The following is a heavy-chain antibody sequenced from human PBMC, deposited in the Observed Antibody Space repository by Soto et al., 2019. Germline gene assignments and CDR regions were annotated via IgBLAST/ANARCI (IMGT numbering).Heavy chain of an antibody. CDR2: IWYDGSNK. CDR1: GFTFSDNV. CDR3: AREGFCSTTICPYDY. V-gene: IGHV3-33*01. Sequence: HPGGSLRLSCAASGFTFSDNVIHWVRQAPGKGLEWVAVIWYDGSNKYYADSVKGRFTISRDNSKNTVYLQMNSLRPDDTAVYYCAREGFCSTTICPYDYWGQGTLVTVSS. J-gene: IGHJ4*02. D-gene: IGHD2-2*01.